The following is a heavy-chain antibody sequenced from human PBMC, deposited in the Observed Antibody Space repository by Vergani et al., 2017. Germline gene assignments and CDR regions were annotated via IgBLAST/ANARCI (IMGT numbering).Heavy chain of an antibody. V-gene: IGHV1-2*02. Sequence: QVQLVPSGAEVKTPGASVKVSCKASGYTFTGYYMHWVRQAPGQGLEWMGWINPNSGGTNYAPKFQGRVTMTRDTSISTAYMELSRLRSDDTAVYYCARGGSSSWYSPRSILVYWGQGTLVTGSS. J-gene: IGHJ4*02. D-gene: IGHD6-13*01. CDR2: INPNSGGT. CDR3: ARGGSSSWYSPRSILVY. CDR1: GYTFTGYY.